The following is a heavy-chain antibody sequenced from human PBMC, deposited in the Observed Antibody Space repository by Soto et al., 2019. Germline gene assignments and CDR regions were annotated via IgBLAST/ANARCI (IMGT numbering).Heavy chain of an antibody. J-gene: IGHJ6*02. V-gene: IGHV3-30*18. Sequence: PGGSLRLSCAASGFTFSSYGMHWVRQAPGKGLEWVAVISYDGSNKYYADSVKGQFTISRDNSKNTLYLQMNSLRAEDTAVYYCAEGGRTSITIFGVVPRDYYYGMDVWGQGTTVTVSS. CDR2: ISYDGSNK. D-gene: IGHD3-3*01. CDR3: AEGGRTSITIFGVVPRDYYYGMDV. CDR1: GFTFSSYG.